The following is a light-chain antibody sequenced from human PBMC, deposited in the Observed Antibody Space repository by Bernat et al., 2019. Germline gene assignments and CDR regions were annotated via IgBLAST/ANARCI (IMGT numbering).Light chain of an antibody. Sequence: EIVLTQSPGTLSLSPRERATLSCRASQSIRSTYLAWYQHKPGQAPRLLIYGASTRATGIPDRFSGSGSGTDFTLTISRLEPEDFALYYCQQYGYSPLYTFGQGTKLEMK. CDR1: QSIRSTY. V-gene: IGKV3-20*01. J-gene: IGKJ2*01. CDR3: QQYGYSPLYT. CDR2: GAS.